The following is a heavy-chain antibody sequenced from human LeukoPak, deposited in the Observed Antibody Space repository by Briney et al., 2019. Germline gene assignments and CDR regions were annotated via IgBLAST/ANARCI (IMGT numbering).Heavy chain of an antibody. Sequence: GGSLRLSCAASGFTFSSYGMSWVRQAPGKGLEWVSAISGSGGSTYYADSVNGRFTISRDNSKNTLYLQMNSLRAEDTAVYYCAPLEQAAGLRYWGQGTLVTVSS. CDR3: APLEQAAGLRY. J-gene: IGHJ4*02. CDR1: GFTFSSYG. D-gene: IGHD6-13*01. CDR2: ISGSGGST. V-gene: IGHV3-23*01.